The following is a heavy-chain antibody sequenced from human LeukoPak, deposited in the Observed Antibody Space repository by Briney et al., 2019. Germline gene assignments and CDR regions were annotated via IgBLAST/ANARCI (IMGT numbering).Heavy chain of an antibody. CDR1: GGSISSYY. CDR3: ARGSIAARQSDY. CDR2: IYYSGST. Sequence: PSETLSLTCTVSGGSISSYYWSWIRQPPGKGLEWIGYIYYSGSTNYNPSLKSRVTISVDTSKNQFSLKLSSVTAADTAVYYCARGSIAARQSDYWGQGTLVTVSS. D-gene: IGHD6-6*01. J-gene: IGHJ4*02. V-gene: IGHV4-59*12.